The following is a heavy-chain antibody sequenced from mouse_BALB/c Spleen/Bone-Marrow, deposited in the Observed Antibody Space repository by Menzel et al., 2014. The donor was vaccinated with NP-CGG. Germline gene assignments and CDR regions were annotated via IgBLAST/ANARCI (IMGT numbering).Heavy chain of an antibody. CDR1: GYTFTSYY. Sequence: VQLKQSGAELVKPGASIKLSCKASGYTFTSYYMYWVKQRPGQGLEWIGRIAPGNGNTQYDPKFQGKATITADTSSNTAYLHLISLTSEDTAVYYCVRSPGEVNYWGQGTLVTVSA. V-gene: IGHV14-3*02. J-gene: IGHJ3*01. CDR3: VRSPGEVNY. D-gene: IGHD1-3*01. CDR2: IAPGNGNT.